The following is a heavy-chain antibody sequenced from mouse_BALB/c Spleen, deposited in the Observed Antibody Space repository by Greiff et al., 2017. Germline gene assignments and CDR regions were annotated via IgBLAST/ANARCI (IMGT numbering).Heavy chain of an antibody. J-gene: IGHJ3*01. CDR2: INPGSGGT. D-gene: IGHD1-1*01. V-gene: IGHV1-54*01. CDR1: GYAFTNYL. Sequence: QVQLKQSGAELVRPGTSVTVSCKASGYAFTNYLIEWVKQRPGQGLEWIGVINPGSGGTNYNEKFKGKATLTADKSSSTAYMQLSSLTSDDYAVYFCARNYGSSYVIAWFAYWGQGTLVTVSA. CDR3: ARNYGSSYVIAWFAY.